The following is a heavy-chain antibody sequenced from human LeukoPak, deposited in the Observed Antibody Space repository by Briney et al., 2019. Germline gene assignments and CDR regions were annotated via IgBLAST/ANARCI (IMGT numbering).Heavy chain of an antibody. CDR3: AKGHDSSGYYSNWFDP. CDR2: ISGSGGST. Sequence: PGGSLRLSCAASGFTFSNAWMSWVRQAPGKGLEWVSAISGSGGSTYYADSVKGRFTISRDNSKNTLYLQMNSLRAEDTAVYYCAKGHDSSGYYSNWFDPWGQGTLVTVSS. CDR1: GFTFSNAW. V-gene: IGHV3-23*01. J-gene: IGHJ5*02. D-gene: IGHD3-22*01.